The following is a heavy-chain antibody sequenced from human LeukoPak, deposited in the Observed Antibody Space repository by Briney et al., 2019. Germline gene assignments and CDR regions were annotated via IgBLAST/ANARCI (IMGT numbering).Heavy chain of an antibody. CDR1: GYTFTGYY. J-gene: IGHJ6*02. CDR3: ARDPGSGWYYYGMDV. D-gene: IGHD6-19*01. Sequence: ASVKVSCKASGYTFTGYYMHWVRQAPGQGLEWMGWINAGNGNTKYSQKFQGRVTITRDTSASTAYMELSSLRSEDTAVYYCARDPGSGWYYYGMDVWGQGTTVTVSS. CDR2: INAGNGNT. V-gene: IGHV1-3*01.